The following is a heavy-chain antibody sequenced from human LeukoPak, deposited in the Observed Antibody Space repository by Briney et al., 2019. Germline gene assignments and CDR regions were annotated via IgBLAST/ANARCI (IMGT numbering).Heavy chain of an antibody. CDR1: GFTFDDYG. V-gene: IGHV3-20*04. Sequence: GGSQRLSCAASGFTFDDYGMSWVRQAPGKGLEWVSGINWNGGSTGYADSVKGRFTISRDNAKNSLYLQMNSLRAEDTALYYCAREEGDYYDSSGYYYPFDYWGQGTLVTVSS. J-gene: IGHJ4*02. D-gene: IGHD3-22*01. CDR2: INWNGGST. CDR3: AREEGDYYDSSGYYYPFDY.